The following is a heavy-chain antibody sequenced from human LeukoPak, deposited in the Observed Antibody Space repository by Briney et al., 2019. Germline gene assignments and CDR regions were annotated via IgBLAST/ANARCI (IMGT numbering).Heavy chain of an antibody. D-gene: IGHD1-14*01. Sequence: GGSLRLSCAASGFTLSSYAMSWVRQAPGKGLEWVSSISGGHGGTYYADSVKGRFTISRDNAKNTLYLQMNTLRAEDTAVYYCAGIWQYFDYWGQGTLVTVSS. CDR3: AGIWQYFDY. J-gene: IGHJ4*02. CDR1: GFTLSSYA. CDR2: ISGGHGGT. V-gene: IGHV3-23*01.